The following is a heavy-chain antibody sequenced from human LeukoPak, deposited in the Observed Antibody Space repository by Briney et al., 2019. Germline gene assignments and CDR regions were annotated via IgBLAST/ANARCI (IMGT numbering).Heavy chain of an antibody. D-gene: IGHD7-27*01. CDR1: GGSISSYY. Sequence: SETLSLTCTVSGGSISSYYWSWIRQPPGKGLEWIGYIYYSGSTNYNPSLKSRVTISVDTSKNQFSLKLSSVTAADTAVYYCAGQLGVDAFDIWGQGTMVTVSS. CDR2: IYYSGST. J-gene: IGHJ3*02. V-gene: IGHV4-59*01. CDR3: AGQLGVDAFDI.